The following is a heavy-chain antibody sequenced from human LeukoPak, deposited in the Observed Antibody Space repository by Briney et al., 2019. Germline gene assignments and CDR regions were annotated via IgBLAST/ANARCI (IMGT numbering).Heavy chain of an antibody. CDR2: INGDASNT. J-gene: IGHJ4*02. D-gene: IGHD2/OR15-2a*01. Sequence: GGSLRLSCAASGLTFNSYWMHWVRQVAGKGLVWVARINGDASNTTYADSVKGRFTISRDNSENSLYLQMDSLTAEDTAVYYCTRKGSQWDFLVDYWGQGTRVAVSP. CDR1: GLTFNSYW. CDR3: TRKGSQWDFLVDY. V-gene: IGHV3-74*03.